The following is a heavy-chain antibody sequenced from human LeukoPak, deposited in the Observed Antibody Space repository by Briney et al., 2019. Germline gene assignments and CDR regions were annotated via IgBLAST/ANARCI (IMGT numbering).Heavy chain of an antibody. V-gene: IGHV1-69*13. D-gene: IGHD3-9*01. CDR2: IIPIFGTA. Sequence: ASVKVSCKASGYTFTSYYMHWVRQAPGQGLEWMGGIIPIFGTANYAQKFQGRVTITADESTSTAYMELSSLRSEDTAVYYCARERGLLRYFDWCHDAFDIWGQGTMVTVSS. CDR3: ARERGLLRYFDWCHDAFDI. CDR1: GYTFTSYY. J-gene: IGHJ3*02.